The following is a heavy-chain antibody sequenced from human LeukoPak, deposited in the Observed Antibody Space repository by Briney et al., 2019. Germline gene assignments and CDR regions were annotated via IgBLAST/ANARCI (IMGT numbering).Heavy chain of an antibody. CDR1: GSSFTSYW. D-gene: IGHD4-17*01. J-gene: IGHJ6*04. Sequence: GESLKISCKGSGSSFTSYWIGWVRQLPGKGLEWMGIIYPGNSDTRYSPSFQGQVTISADKSIRTAYLQWSSLKASDTAIYYCARQEGTVTNYYYYHMDVWGKGTTVTVSS. V-gene: IGHV5-51*01. CDR2: IYPGNSDT. CDR3: ARQEGTVTNYYYYHMDV.